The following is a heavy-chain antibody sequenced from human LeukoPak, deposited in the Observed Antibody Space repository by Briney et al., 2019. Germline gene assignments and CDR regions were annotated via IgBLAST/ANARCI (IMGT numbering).Heavy chain of an antibody. J-gene: IGHJ4*02. D-gene: IGHD3-3*01. CDR1: GGSFSGYY. Sequence: SETLSLTCAVYGGSFSGYYWSWIRQPPGKGLEWIGEINHSGSTNYNPSLKSRVTISVDTSKNHVSLKLSSVTAADTAVYYCAGRDYDFWSGYYVRDYWGQGTLVTVSS. CDR3: AGRDYDFWSGYYVRDY. V-gene: IGHV4-34*01. CDR2: INHSGST.